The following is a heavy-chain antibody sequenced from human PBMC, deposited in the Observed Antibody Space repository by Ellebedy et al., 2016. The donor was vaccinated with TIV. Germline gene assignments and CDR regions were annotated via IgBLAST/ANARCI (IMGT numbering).Heavy chain of an antibody. CDR3: ARYCSSTSCYDYYYGMDV. V-gene: IGHV3-21*01. CDR2: ISSSSSYI. CDR1: GFTFSSYS. Sequence: GESLKISCAASGFTFSSYSMNWVRQAPGKGLEWVSSISSSSSYIYYADSVKGRFTISRDNAKNSLYLQMNSLRAEDTAVYYCARYCSSTSCYDYYYGMDVWGQGTTVTVSS. J-gene: IGHJ6*02. D-gene: IGHD2-2*01.